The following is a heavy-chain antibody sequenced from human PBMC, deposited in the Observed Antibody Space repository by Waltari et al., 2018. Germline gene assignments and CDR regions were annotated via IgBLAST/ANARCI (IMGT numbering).Heavy chain of an antibody. Sequence: EVQLVESGGGLVQPGGSLRLSCAASGFTFSSYEMNWVRQAPGKGREGVSYSSSSGSTKYYADSVKGRFTISRDNAKNSLYLQMNSLRAEDTAVYYCARDGYGDFGYYFDYWGQGTLVTVSS. CDR2: SSSSGSTK. V-gene: IGHV3-48*03. D-gene: IGHD4-17*01. J-gene: IGHJ4*02. CDR3: ARDGYGDFGYYFDY. CDR1: GFTFSSYE.